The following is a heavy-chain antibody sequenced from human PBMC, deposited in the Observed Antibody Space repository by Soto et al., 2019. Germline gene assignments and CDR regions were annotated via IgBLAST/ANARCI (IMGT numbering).Heavy chain of an antibody. V-gene: IGHV3-23*01. CDR3: ASGGGDYSSGWYGAFDI. Sequence: EVQLLESGGGLVQPGGSLRLSCAASGFTFNSYAMSWVRQAPGKGLEWVSAISGSGGSTYYADSVKGRFTISRDNSKNTLYLQMNSLWAEDTAVDYCASGGGDYSSGWYGAFDIWGQVTMVTVSS. J-gene: IGHJ3*02. CDR2: ISGSGGST. D-gene: IGHD6-19*01. CDR1: GFTFNSYA.